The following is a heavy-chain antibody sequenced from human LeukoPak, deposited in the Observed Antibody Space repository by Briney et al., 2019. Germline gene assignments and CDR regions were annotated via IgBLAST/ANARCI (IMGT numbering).Heavy chain of an antibody. V-gene: IGHV4-30-2*01. Sequence: SQTLSLTCAVSGGSISSGGYSWRWIRQPPGKCLEWIGYIYHSGSTYYNPYLKSRVTISVYRSKNQFSLKLSSVTAADTAVYYCARRLERRVDPWGQGTLVTVSS. D-gene: IGHD1-1*01. CDR3: ARRLERRVDP. J-gene: IGHJ5*02. CDR1: GGSISSGGYS. CDR2: IYHSGST.